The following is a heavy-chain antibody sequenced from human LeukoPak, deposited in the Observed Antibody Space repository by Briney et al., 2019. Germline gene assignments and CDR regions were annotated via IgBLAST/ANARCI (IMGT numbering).Heavy chain of an antibody. J-gene: IGHJ4*02. D-gene: IGHD3-9*01. CDR2: ISSSTSYI. CDR3: AKVGSPRVNVLRYFDWSLRAHPFDY. V-gene: IGHV3-21*04. Sequence: PGGSLRLSCAASGFIFSTYSMNWVRQAPGKGLEWVSSISSSTSYIYYADSVKGRFTISRDNSKNTLYLQMNSLRAEDTAVYYCAKVGSPRVNVLRYFDWSLRAHPFDYWGQGTLVTVSS. CDR1: GFIFSTYS.